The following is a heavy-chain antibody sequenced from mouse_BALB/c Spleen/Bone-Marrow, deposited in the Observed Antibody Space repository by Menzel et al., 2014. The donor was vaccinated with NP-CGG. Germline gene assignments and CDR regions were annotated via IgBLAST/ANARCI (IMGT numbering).Heavy chain of an antibody. D-gene: IGHD2-14*01. CDR1: GSNIKDTY. J-gene: IGHJ3*01. CDR3: ARYDYRYSWFAY. V-gene: IGHV14-3*02. CDR2: IDPANGNT. Sequence: EVKLVESGAELVKPGASVKLSCTASGSNIKDTYMHWVKQRPEQGLEWIGRIDPANGNTKYDPKFQGKATITTDTSSNTAYXQXRSLTSEDTAVYYCARYDYRYSWFAYWGXGTLVTVSA.